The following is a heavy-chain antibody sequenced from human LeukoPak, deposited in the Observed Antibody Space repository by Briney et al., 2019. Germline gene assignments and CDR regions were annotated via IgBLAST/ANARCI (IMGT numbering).Heavy chain of an antibody. Sequence: GGSLRLSCAASGFTFNTYAIYWVRQAPGKGLEWVSGICGSGGCTYYADSVKGRFTISRDNSKKTVYLQMNSLTADDTAVYYCAKTTVGYSSGRYPGWPADCWGQGTLVTVSP. D-gene: IGHD6-19*01. J-gene: IGHJ4*02. CDR3: AKTTVGYSSGRYPGWPADC. V-gene: IGHV3-23*01. CDR1: GFTFNTYA. CDR2: ICGSGGCT.